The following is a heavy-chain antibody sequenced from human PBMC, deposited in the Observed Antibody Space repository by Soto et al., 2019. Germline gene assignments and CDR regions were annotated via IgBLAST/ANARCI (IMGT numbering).Heavy chain of an antibody. CDR1: GFTFSSYA. CDR2: ISSSSSYI. Sequence: GSLRLSCAASGFTFSSYAMHWVRQAPGKGLEWVSSISSSSSYIYYADSVKGRFTISRDNAKNSLYLQMNSLRAEDTAVYYCARALYYYDSSGYYGSWGQGTLVTVSS. V-gene: IGHV3-21*01. D-gene: IGHD3-22*01. CDR3: ARALYYYDSSGYYGS. J-gene: IGHJ5*02.